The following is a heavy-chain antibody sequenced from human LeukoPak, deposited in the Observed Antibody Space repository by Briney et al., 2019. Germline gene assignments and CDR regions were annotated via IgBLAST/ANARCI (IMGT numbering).Heavy chain of an antibody. J-gene: IGHJ4*02. Sequence: GGSLRLSCAASGFSFSKAWMSWVRQAPGKGLEWVGFIRNKANGGTADYAASVKGRFTISRDDSKTIAYLQMNSLKTEDTAVYFCSRAYSTGWLGINDYWGQGVLVTVSS. CDR1: GFSFSKAW. D-gene: IGHD6-19*01. CDR3: SRAYSTGWLGINDY. V-gene: IGHV3-49*04. CDR2: IRNKANGGTA.